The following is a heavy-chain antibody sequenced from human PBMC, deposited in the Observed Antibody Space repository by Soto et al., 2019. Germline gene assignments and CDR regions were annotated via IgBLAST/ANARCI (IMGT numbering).Heavy chain of an antibody. CDR3: ARDKGAYSGXYSYXYYYGMDV. V-gene: IGHV1-69*01. CDR1: GGTFSSYA. J-gene: IGHJ6*02. CDR2: IIPIFGTA. D-gene: IGHD1-26*01. Sequence: QVQLVQSGXEVKKPGSSVKVSCKASGGTFSSYAIXXVRQAPGQGLXWMGGIIPIFGTANYAQKFQGRVTITADESTSTAYMELSSLRSEDTAVYYCARDKGAYSGXYSYXYYYGMDVWGQGTTVTVSS.